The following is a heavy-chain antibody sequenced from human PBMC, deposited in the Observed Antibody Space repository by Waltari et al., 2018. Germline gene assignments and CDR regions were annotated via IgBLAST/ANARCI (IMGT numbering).Heavy chain of an antibody. J-gene: IGHJ6*03. D-gene: IGHD4-17*01. V-gene: IGHV1-69*12. CDR1: GGTFSSYA. Sequence: QVQLVQSGAEVKKPGSSVKVSCKASGGTFSSYAISWVRQAPGQGLEWMGGIIPIFGTANYAQKFQGRFTITADESTSTAYMELSSLRSEDTAVYYCARDLRRDDYGGKSVYYYYMDVWGKGTTVTVSS. CDR3: ARDLRRDDYGGKSVYYYYMDV. CDR2: IIPIFGTA.